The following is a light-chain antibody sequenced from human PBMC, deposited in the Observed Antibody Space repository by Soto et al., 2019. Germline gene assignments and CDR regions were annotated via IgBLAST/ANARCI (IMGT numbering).Light chain of an antibody. CDR2: KAS. J-gene: IGKJ1*01. V-gene: IGKV1-5*03. CDR3: QQYNSYSSP. Sequence: DIQMTQSPSTLSASVGDRLTITCRASQSISSWLAWYQQKPGKAPKLLIYKASSLESEVPSRFSGSGSGTEFTLTISSLQPDDFATYYCQQYNSYSSPFGQGTKVDIK. CDR1: QSISSW.